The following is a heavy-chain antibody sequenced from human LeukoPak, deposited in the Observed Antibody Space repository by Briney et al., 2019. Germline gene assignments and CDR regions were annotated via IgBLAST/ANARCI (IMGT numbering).Heavy chain of an antibody. D-gene: IGHD3-3*01. V-gene: IGHV4-39*01. Sequence: SETLSLTCTVSGGSISSSSYYWGWIRQPPGKGLEWIGSLYYSGSTYYNPSLKSRVTISVDTSRNQFSLKLSSVTAADTAVYYCARHIGPALLRILDAKRPGWFDAWGQGTLVTVSS. CDR3: ARHIGPALLRILDAKRPGWFDA. CDR1: GGSISSSSYY. J-gene: IGHJ5*02. CDR2: LYYSGST.